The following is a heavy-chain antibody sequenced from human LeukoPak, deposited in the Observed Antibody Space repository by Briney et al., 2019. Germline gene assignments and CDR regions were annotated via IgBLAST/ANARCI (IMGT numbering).Heavy chain of an antibody. CDR2: ISSSSSYI. J-gene: IGHJ4*02. V-gene: IGHV3-21*01. Sequence: GGSIRLSCAASAFTFSGSAMNWVRQAPGKGMERVSSISSSSSYIYYADSVKRRFTISRDNAKNSLYLQMNSLRGEDTAVYYCASHGHGDPYFDYWGQGTLVTVSS. CDR1: AFTFSGSA. CDR3: ASHGHGDPYFDY. D-gene: IGHD4-17*01.